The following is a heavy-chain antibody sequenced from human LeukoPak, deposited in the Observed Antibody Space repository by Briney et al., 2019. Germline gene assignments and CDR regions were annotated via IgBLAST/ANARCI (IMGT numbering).Heavy chain of an antibody. D-gene: IGHD6-13*01. V-gene: IGHV4-30-4*08. Sequence: PSETLSLTCTVSGGSLSTANYYWSWIRQHPGKGLEWIGYIYYSGITHYNPSLKSRVTISVDTSKNQFSLKLSSVTAADTAVYYCARGSSSWYLDYWGQGTLVTVSS. CDR1: GGSLSTANYY. J-gene: IGHJ4*02. CDR3: ARGSSSWYLDY. CDR2: IYYSGIT.